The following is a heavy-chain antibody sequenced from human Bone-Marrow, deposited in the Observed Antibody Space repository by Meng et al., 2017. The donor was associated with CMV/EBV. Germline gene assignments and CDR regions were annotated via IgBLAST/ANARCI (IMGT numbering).Heavy chain of an antibody. D-gene: IGHD1-26*01. CDR1: GYTFTNYG. CDR2: ISAYNGNT. V-gene: IGHV1-18*01. CDR3: ARDGPYSGSYGGIGYFYYGMDV. Sequence: ASVKVSCKASGYTFTNYGFSWVRQAPGQGLEWMAWISAYNGNTNYAQNFQGRVTMTTDTPTSTAYMELRSLRSDDTAVYYCARDGPYSGSYGGIGYFYYGMDVWGQGTTVPSP. J-gene: IGHJ6*02.